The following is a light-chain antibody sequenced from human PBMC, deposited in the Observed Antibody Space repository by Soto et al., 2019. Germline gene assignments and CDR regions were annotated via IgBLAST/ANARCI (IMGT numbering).Light chain of an antibody. CDR3: AAWDDSLNGGV. CDR2: SNT. CDR1: SSNVGSNY. V-gene: IGLV1-44*01. Sequence: QSVLAQPPSASGTPGQRVTISCSGSSSNVGSNYVNWYQQLPGTAPKLLIYSNTQRPSGVPDRFSGSKSGTSASLAISGLQSEDEADYYCAAWDDSLNGGVFGGGTKLTVL. J-gene: IGLJ3*02.